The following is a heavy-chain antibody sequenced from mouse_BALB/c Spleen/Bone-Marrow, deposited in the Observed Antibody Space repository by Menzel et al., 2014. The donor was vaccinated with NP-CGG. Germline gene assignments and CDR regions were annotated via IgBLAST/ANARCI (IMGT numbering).Heavy chain of an antibody. J-gene: IGHJ3*01. CDR3: ASPIYYDYPLFAY. D-gene: IGHD2-4*01. CDR2: IWAGGST. Sequence: QVQLKQSGPGLVAPSQSLSITCTVSGFSLTSYGVHWVRQPPGKGLEWLGVIWAGGSTNYNSALMSRLSISKDNSKSQVFLKMNSLQIDDTAMYYCASPIYYDYPLFAYWGQGTLVTVSA. V-gene: IGHV2-9*02. CDR1: GFSLTSYG.